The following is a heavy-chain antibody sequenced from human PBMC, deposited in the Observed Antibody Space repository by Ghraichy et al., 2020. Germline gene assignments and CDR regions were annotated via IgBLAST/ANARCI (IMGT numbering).Heavy chain of an antibody. V-gene: IGHV3-74*01. CDR1: GFTFSSYW. J-gene: IGHJ6*02. CDR2: INSDGSST. CDR3: ARRRPGSYGMDI. Sequence: GESLNISCAASGFTFSSYWMHWVRQAPGKGLVWVSRINSDGSSTSYVDSVKGRFTISRDNAKNTLYLQINSLRAEDTAVYYCARRRPGSYGMDIWGQGTTVTVSS.